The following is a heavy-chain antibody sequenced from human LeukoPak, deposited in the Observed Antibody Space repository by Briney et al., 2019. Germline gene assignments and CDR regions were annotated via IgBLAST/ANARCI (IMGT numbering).Heavy chain of an antibody. CDR1: GGSISSHY. J-gene: IGHJ6*03. CDR3: AREVTVAGTFYFYMDV. D-gene: IGHD6-19*01. CDR2: IYYGGRT. V-gene: IGHV4-59*11. Sequence: SETLSLTCSVSGGSISSHYWTWVRQPPGQALEFIGYIYYGGRTQYNPSLKSRVTMTMDTSKNQFSLRLNSVSTADTAVYYCAREVTVAGTFYFYMDVWGKGTTVTVSS.